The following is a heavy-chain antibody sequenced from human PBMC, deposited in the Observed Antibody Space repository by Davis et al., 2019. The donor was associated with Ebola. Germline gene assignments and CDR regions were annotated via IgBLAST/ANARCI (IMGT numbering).Heavy chain of an antibody. Sequence: GESLKISCAASGFTFSSYAMHWVRQAPGKGLEWVAVISYDGSNKYYADSVKGRFTISRDNSKNSLYLQMNSLRAEDTAVYYCASALYCTGGVCYIPQLSGMDVWGQGTTVTVSS. D-gene: IGHD2-8*02. J-gene: IGHJ6*02. V-gene: IGHV3-30-3*01. CDR2: ISYDGSNK. CDR3: ASALYCTGGVCYIPQLSGMDV. CDR1: GFTFSSYA.